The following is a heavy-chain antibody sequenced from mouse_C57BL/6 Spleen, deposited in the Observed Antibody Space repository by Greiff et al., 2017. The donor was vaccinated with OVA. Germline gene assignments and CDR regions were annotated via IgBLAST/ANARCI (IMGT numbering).Heavy chain of an antibody. D-gene: IGHD1-1*01. CDR1: GYTFTGYW. CDR3: ARGGRITTVVATDAMDY. Sequence: QVQLQQSGAELMKPGASVKLSCKATGYTFTGYWIEWVKQRPGHGLEWIGEILPGSGSTNYNEKFKGKATFTADTSSNTAYMQLSSLTTEDSAIYYCARGGRITTVVATDAMDYWGQGTSVTVSS. J-gene: IGHJ4*01. V-gene: IGHV1-9*01. CDR2: ILPGSGST.